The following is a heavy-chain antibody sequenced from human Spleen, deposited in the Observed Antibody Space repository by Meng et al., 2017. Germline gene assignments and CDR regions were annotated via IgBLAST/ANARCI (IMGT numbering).Heavy chain of an antibody. V-gene: IGHV4-38-2*01. CDR1: GGSFSGYY. J-gene: IGHJ3*02. CDR2: IYHSGST. CDR3: ARQISSPDRAFDI. Sequence: SETLSLTCAVYGGSFSGYYWGWIRQPPGKGLEWIGSIYHSGSTYYNPSLKSRVTISVDTSKNQFSLKLSSVTAADTAVYYCARQISSPDRAFDIWGQGTMVTVSS. D-gene: IGHD2-15*01.